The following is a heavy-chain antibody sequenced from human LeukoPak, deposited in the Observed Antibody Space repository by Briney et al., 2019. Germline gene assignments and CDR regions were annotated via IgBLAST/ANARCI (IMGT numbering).Heavy chain of an antibody. J-gene: IGHJ5*02. V-gene: IGHV3-48*03. D-gene: IGHD3-9*01. CDR3: AKEAYDILTGENWFDP. CDR2: ISSSGSTT. CDR1: GFTFSSYE. Sequence: GGSLRLSCAASGFTFSSYEMNWVRQAPGKGLEWVSYISSSGSTTYYADSVKGRFTISRDNSKNTLYLQMNSLRAEDTAVYYCAKEAYDILTGENWFDPWGQGTLVTVSS.